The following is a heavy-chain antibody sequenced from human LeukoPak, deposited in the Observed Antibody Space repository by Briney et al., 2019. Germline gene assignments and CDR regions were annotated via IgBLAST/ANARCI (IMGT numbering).Heavy chain of an antibody. J-gene: IGHJ6*02. CDR2: INDRGGNT. D-gene: IGHD2-15*01. V-gene: IGHV3-23*01. Sequence: SCKASGGTFSSYAMNWVRQAPGKGLEWVSGINDRGGNTYYGDSVKGRFTVSRDNSKNTLYLQMNSLRAEDTAVYYCAKLGYYCSGGSCYSRALDVWGQGTTVTVSS. CDR1: GGTFSSYA. CDR3: AKLGYYCSGGSCYSRALDV.